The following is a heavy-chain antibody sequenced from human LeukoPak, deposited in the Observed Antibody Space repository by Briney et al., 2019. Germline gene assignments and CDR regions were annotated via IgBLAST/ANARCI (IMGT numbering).Heavy chain of an antibody. V-gene: IGHV4-34*01. D-gene: IGHD6-13*01. CDR1: GGSFSGYY. CDR2: INHSGST. J-gene: IGHJ6*02. CDR3: ARGGFGSSWSYYYYYYGMDV. Sequence: SETLSLTCAVYGGSFSGYYWSWIRQPPGKGLEWIGEINHSGSTNYDPSLKSRVTISVDTSKNQFSLKLSSVTAADTAVYYCARGGFGSSWSYYYYYYGMDVWGQGTTVTVSS.